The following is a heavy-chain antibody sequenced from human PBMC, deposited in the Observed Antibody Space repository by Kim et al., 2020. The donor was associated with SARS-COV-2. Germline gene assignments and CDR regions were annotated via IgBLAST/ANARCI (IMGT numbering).Heavy chain of an antibody. CDR2: IYHSGST. CDR3: ARVLVGGSYYHFDY. Sequence: SETLSLTCTVSGYSISSGYYWGWIRQPPGKGLEWIGSIYHSGSTYYNPSLKSRVTISVDTSKNQFSLKLSSVTAADTAVYYCARVLVGGSYYHFDYWGQG. D-gene: IGHD1-26*01. CDR1: GYSISSGYY. J-gene: IGHJ4*02. V-gene: IGHV4-38-2*02.